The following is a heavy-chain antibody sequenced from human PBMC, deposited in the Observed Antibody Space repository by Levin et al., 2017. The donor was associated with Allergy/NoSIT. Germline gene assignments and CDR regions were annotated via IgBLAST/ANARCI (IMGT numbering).Heavy chain of an antibody. CDR2: IDPSDSYT. CDR1: GYSFTSYW. D-gene: IGHD6-13*01. V-gene: IGHV5-10-1*01. J-gene: IGHJ4*02. CDR3: ARLSARSGYDWSSSWYGDY. Sequence: KVSCKGSGYSFTSYWISWVRQMPGKGLEWMGRIDPSDSYTNYSPSFQGHVTISADKSISTAYLQWSSLKASDTAMYYCARLSARSGYDWSSSWYGDYWGQGTLVTVSS.